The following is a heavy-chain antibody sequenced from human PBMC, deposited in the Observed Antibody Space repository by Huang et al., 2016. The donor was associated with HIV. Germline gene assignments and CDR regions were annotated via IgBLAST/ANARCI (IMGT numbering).Heavy chain of an antibody. V-gene: IGHV1-69*13. CDR1: GGTFSSDA. Sequence: QVQLVQSGAEVKKPGSSVKVSCKASGGTFSSDAISWVRQAPGQGLEWMVGIIPILGTANYAQKFQGRVTITADESTSTAYMELSSLRSEDTAVYYCARARGYYDSSVSYYFDYWGQGTLVTVSS. CDR2: IIPILGTA. D-gene: IGHD3-22*01. CDR3: ARARGYYDSSVSYYFDY. J-gene: IGHJ4*02.